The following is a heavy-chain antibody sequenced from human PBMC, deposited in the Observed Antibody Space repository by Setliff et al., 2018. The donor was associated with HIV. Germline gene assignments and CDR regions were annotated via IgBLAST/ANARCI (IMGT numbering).Heavy chain of an antibody. CDR2: INTNTGNP. J-gene: IGHJ6*02. D-gene: IGHD1-26*01. Sequence: ASVKVSCKASGYTFTSYAMNWVRQAPGQGLEWMGWINTNTGNPTYAQGFTGRFVFSLDTSVSTAYLQWSSLKASDTAMYYCARDQAVGATNYYYGMDVWGQGTTVTVSS. V-gene: IGHV7-4-1*02. CDR3: ARDQAVGATNYYYGMDV. CDR1: GYTFTSYA.